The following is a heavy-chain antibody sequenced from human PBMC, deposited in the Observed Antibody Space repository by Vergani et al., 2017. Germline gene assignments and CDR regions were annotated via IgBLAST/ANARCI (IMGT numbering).Heavy chain of an antibody. CDR1: GGSFSGYY. CDR2: INHSGRT. J-gene: IGHJ4*02. D-gene: IGHD5-24*01. CDR3: ARDADKRDGYNPS. Sequence: QVQLQQWGAGLLKPSETLSLTCAVYGGSFSGYYWSWIRQPPGKGLEWIGEINHSGRTNNNPSLKSRGTISVDTSKNQYTMKLSAVTAADTAVYYCARDADKRDGYNPSWGQGTLVTVSS. V-gene: IGHV4-34*04.